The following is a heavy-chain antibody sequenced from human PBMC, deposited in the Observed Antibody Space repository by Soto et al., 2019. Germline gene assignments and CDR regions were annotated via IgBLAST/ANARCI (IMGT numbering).Heavy chain of an antibody. Sequence: SETLSLTCSVSGASISSYYWSWIRQPPGKGLEYIGYIYYSGSTNYNPSLKSRVTISVDTSKNQFSLKLSSVTAADTAVYYCVSTVDSKVVADTHSDTFDIWGQGTMVTVSS. CDR2: IYYSGST. CDR1: GASISSYY. CDR3: VSTVDSKVVADTHSDTFDI. J-gene: IGHJ3*02. D-gene: IGHD2-15*01. V-gene: IGHV4-59*01.